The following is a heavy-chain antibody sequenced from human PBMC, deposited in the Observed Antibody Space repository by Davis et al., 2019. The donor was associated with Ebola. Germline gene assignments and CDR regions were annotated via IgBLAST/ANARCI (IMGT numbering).Heavy chain of an antibody. D-gene: IGHD4-17*01. CDR2: IVVGSGNT. J-gene: IGHJ3*02. Sequence: SVKVSCKASGFTFTSSAVQWVRQARGQRLEWIGWIVVGSGNTNYAQKFQERVTITRDMSTSTAYMELSSLRPDDTAVYYCVRDDYDAQFDIWGLGTMVTVSS. V-gene: IGHV1-58*01. CDR1: GFTFTSSA. CDR3: VRDDYDAQFDI.